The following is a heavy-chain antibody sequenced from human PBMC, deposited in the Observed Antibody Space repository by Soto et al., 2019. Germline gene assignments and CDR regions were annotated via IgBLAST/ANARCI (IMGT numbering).Heavy chain of an antibody. Sequence: ASVKVSCKASGYTFTGYYMHWVRQAPGQGLEWMGWINPNSGGTNYAQKFQGWVTMTRDTSISTAYMELSRLRSDDTAVYYCARAQFLGATTGFDYWGQGTLVTVSS. J-gene: IGHJ4*02. D-gene: IGHD1-26*01. V-gene: IGHV1-2*04. CDR1: GYTFTGYY. CDR2: INPNSGGT. CDR3: ARAQFLGATTGFDY.